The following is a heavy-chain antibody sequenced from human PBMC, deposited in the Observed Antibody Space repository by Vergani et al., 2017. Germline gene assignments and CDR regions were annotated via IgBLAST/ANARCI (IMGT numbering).Heavy chain of an antibody. D-gene: IGHD7-27*01. CDR1: GGTFNIYS. J-gene: IGHJ6*02. V-gene: IGHV1-69*12. Sequence: QVQLVQSGAEVKKPGSSVKVSCKASGGTFNIYSVSCLRQAPGQGPEWMGGITPCFPTGHYAQKFQGRVTITADESATTVYMELSSLRSEDTAVYYCASPRTAENLPKPLYYFYGLDVWGQGTTVTVSS. CDR2: ITPCFPTG. CDR3: ASPRTAENLPKPLYYFYGLDV.